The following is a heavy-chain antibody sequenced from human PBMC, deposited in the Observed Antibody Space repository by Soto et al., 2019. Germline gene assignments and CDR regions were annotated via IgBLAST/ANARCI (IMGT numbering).Heavy chain of an antibody. D-gene: IGHD3-22*01. Sequence: GASVKVSCTASGCTFSSYAIRWVRHAPGQGLEWMGGIIPIFGTANYAQKFQGRVTITADKSTSTAYMELSSLRSEDTAVYYCARDNPGSFYDSSGYYFGLDYWGQGTLVTVSS. CDR2: IIPIFGTA. J-gene: IGHJ4*02. CDR3: ARDNPGSFYDSSGYYFGLDY. V-gene: IGHV1-69*06. CDR1: GCTFSSYA.